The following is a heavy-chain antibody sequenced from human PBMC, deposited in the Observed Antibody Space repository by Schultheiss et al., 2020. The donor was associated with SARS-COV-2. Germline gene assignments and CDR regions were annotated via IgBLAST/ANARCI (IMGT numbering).Heavy chain of an antibody. D-gene: IGHD3-9*01. CDR3: AKDAAPVYDILTGPYMGAEYFDL. Sequence: GGSLRLSCAASGFTFDDYAMHWVRQAPGKGLEWVSGISWNSGSIGYADSVKGRFTISRDNSKNTLYLQMNSLRAEDTAVYYCAKDAAPVYDILTGPYMGAEYFDLWGRGTLVTVSS. V-gene: IGHV3-9*01. CDR2: ISWNSGSI. CDR1: GFTFDDYA. J-gene: IGHJ2*01.